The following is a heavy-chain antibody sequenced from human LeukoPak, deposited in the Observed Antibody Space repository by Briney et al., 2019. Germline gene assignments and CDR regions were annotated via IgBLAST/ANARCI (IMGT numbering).Heavy chain of an antibody. J-gene: IGHJ4*02. CDR1: GFTFNNYA. V-gene: IGHV3-23*01. D-gene: IGHD1-26*01. CDR3: AKWDRWEPLQGGCDY. Sequence: GGSLRLSCAASGFTFNNYAMSWVRQVPGKGREWVSGIVGGSGSTYYADPVKGRFTISRDNSKNTLYLQMNTLSAEDTAVYCCAKWDRWEPLQGGCDYWGQGTLVTVSS. CDR2: IVGGSGST.